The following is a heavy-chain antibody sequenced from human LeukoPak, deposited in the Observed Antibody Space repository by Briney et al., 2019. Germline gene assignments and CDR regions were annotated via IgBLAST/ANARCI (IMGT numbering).Heavy chain of an antibody. D-gene: IGHD5-12*01. V-gene: IGHV4-31*03. J-gene: IGHJ5*02. Sequence: SETLSLTCTVSGGSISTGGYYWSWIRQHPGKGLEWIGYIYYSGSTYYNPSLKSRVTISVDTSKNQFSLKLSSVTAADTAVYYCAREKAYGSSYDFTMVPVRFDPWGQGTLVTVSS. CDR1: GGSISTGGYY. CDR3: AREKAYGSSYDFTMVPVRFDP. CDR2: IYYSGST.